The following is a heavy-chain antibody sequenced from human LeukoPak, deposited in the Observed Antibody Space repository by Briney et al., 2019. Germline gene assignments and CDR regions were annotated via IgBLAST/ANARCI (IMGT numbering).Heavy chain of an antibody. Sequence: PSETLSLTCTVSGGSISSYYWSWIRQPPGKGLEWIGYIYYSGSTNYNPSLKSRATISVDTSKNQFSLKLSSVTAADTAVYYCARTKGEQWLTTQGYDAFDIWGQGTMVTVSS. CDR2: IYYSGST. CDR1: GGSISSYY. D-gene: IGHD6-19*01. J-gene: IGHJ3*02. V-gene: IGHV4-59*01. CDR3: ARTKGEQWLTTQGYDAFDI.